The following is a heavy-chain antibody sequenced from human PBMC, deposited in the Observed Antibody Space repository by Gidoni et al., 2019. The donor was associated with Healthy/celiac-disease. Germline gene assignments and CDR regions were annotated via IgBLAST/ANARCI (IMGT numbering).Heavy chain of an antibody. J-gene: IGHJ4*02. CDR2: ISSSSSTI. CDR3: ARDDYGYYFDY. Sequence: EVQLVESGGGLVQPGGSLRLSCAASGFTFSRDSMNWVRQAPGKGLEWVSYISSSSSTIYYADSVKGRFTISRDNAKNSLYLQMNSLRAEDTAVYYCARDDYGYYFDYWGQGTLVTVSS. D-gene: IGHD4-17*01. CDR1: GFTFSRDS. V-gene: IGHV3-48*04.